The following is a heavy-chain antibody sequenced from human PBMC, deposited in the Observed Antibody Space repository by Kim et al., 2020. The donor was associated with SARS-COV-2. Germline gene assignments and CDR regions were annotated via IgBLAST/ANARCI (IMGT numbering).Heavy chain of an antibody. Sequence: GGSLRLSCAASGFTFSSYGMHWVRQAPGKGLEWVAVISYDGSNKYYADSVKGRFTISRDNSKNTLYLQMNSLRAEDTAVYYCARGWDYYDSSGYLAFDIWGQRTMVPVSS. J-gene: IGHJ3*02. CDR3: ARGWDYYDSSGYLAFDI. V-gene: IGHV3-33*05. D-gene: IGHD3-22*01. CDR2: ISYDGSNK. CDR1: GFTFSSYG.